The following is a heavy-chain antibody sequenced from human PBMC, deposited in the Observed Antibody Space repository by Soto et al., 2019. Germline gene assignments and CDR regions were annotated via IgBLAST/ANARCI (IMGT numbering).Heavy chain of an antibody. CDR1: GYTFTSYG. D-gene: IGHD2-21*02. Sequence: ASVKVSCKASGYTFTSYGISWVRQAPGQGLKWMGWISAYNGNTNYAQKLQGRVTMTTDTSTSTAYMELRSLRSDDTAVYYCARDIGDLYYYYYGMDVWGQGTTDTVSS. CDR2: ISAYNGNT. V-gene: IGHV1-18*01. CDR3: ARDIGDLYYYYYGMDV. J-gene: IGHJ6*02.